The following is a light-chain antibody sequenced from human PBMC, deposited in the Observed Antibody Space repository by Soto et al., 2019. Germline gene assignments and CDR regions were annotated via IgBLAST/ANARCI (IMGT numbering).Light chain of an antibody. CDR1: QSVASNS. Sequence: ETVLTQSPGTLSFSPGETATLSFSVSQSVASNSLAWYQQKPGQTPRLLVYGASGRATDIPDRLSGRGSGTDFTLTINRLEPEDFAVYYCQNYDSSPYTFGQGTKLEIK. J-gene: IGKJ2*01. CDR2: GAS. CDR3: QNYDSSPYT. V-gene: IGKV3-20*01.